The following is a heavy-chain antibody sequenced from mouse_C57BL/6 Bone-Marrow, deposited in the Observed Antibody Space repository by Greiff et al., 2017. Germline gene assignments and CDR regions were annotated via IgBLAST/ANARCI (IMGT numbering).Heavy chain of an antibody. Sequence: VQLQQSGAELVRPGTSVKMSCKASGYTFTNYWIGWAKQRPGHGLEWIGDIYPGGGYTNYNEKFKGKATLTADKSSSTAYMQFSSLTSEDSAIYYCARSYYYGWGVAYWGQGTLVTVSA. J-gene: IGHJ3*01. V-gene: IGHV1-63*01. CDR2: IYPGGGYT. CDR3: ARSYYYGWGVAY. CDR1: GYTFTNYW. D-gene: IGHD1-2*01.